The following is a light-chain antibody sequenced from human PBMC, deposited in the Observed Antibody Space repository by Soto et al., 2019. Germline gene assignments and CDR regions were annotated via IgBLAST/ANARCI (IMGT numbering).Light chain of an antibody. CDR2: DAS. V-gene: IGKV3-20*01. CDR3: HQYGSSPAT. Sequence: IVLTQSPGTLSLSPGERATLSVRASQSVSSSYLAWYQQKPGQAPRLLIYDASSRATGIPDRFSGSGSGTDFILTINRLEPEDFAVYFCHQYGSSPATFGQGTKVDIK. J-gene: IGKJ1*01. CDR1: QSVSSSY.